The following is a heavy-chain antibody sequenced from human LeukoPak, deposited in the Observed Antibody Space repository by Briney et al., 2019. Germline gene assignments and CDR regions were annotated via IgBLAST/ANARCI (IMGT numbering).Heavy chain of an antibody. V-gene: IGHV3-48*03. CDR1: GFTFSSYE. D-gene: IGHD3-22*01. CDR2: ISSSGSTI. J-gene: IGHJ4*02. CDR3: ARDDSSGYDY. Sequence: GGSLRLSCAASGFTFSSYEMNWVRQAPGKGLEWVSYISSSGSTIYYADSVKGRFTISRDNAKNSLYLQMNGLRAEDTAVYCCARDDSSGYDYWGQGTLVTVSS.